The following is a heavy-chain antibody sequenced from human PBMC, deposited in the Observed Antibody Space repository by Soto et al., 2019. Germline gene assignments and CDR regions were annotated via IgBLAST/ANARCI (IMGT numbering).Heavy chain of an antibody. Sequence: GASVKVSCKASGYTFTSYGISWVRQAPGQGLEWMGWISAYNGNTNYAQKLQGRVTMTTDTSTSTAFMELRSLRSDDTAVYYCASPIYWGGDCYHLTPHFDYWGQGTLVTVSS. V-gene: IGHV1-18*01. D-gene: IGHD2-21*02. J-gene: IGHJ4*02. CDR1: GYTFTSYG. CDR3: ASPIYWGGDCYHLTPHFDY. CDR2: ISAYNGNT.